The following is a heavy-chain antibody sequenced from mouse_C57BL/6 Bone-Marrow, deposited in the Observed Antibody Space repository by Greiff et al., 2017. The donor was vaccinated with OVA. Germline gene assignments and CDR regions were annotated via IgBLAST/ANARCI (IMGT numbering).Heavy chain of an antibody. CDR2: ISNGGGST. CDR1: GFTFSDYY. CDR3: ARLRYDGYFDY. D-gene: IGHD2-14*01. V-gene: IGHV5-12*01. J-gene: IGHJ2*01. Sequence: DVKLVESGGGLVQPGGSLKLSCAASGFTFSDYYMYWVRQTPEKRLEWVAYISNGGGSTYYPDTVKGRSTISRDNAKNTLYLQMSRLKSEDTAMYYCARLRYDGYFDYWGQGTTLTVSS.